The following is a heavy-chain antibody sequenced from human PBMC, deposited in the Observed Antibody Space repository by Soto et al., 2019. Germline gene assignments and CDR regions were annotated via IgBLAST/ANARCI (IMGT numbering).Heavy chain of an antibody. V-gene: IGHV3-21*01. D-gene: IGHD2-2*01. Sequence: GGSLRLSCTVSGFAFNNYGINWVRQAPGKGLEWVSSISKSDYTYYSDSVKGRFTISRDNANNSVSLQMNTLRVEDTAVYYCAREDSIVIPAVSDFWGQGTPVTVSS. J-gene: IGHJ4*02. CDR1: GFAFNNYG. CDR3: AREDSIVIPAVSDF. CDR2: ISKSDYT.